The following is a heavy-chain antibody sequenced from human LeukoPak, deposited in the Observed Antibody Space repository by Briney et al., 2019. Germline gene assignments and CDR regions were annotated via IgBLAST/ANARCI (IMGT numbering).Heavy chain of an antibody. CDR1: GYSFTSYW. V-gene: IGHV5-51*01. J-gene: IGHJ4*02. D-gene: IGHD2-2*02. Sequence: PGESLKISCKGSGYSFTSYWIGWVRQMPGKGLEWMGFIYPGDSDTRYRPSFQGQVTISADKSISTAYLQWSSLKASDTAMYYCARPYCSSTSCYNRFDYWGQGTLVTVSS. CDR3: ARPYCSSTSCYNRFDY. CDR2: IYPGDSDT.